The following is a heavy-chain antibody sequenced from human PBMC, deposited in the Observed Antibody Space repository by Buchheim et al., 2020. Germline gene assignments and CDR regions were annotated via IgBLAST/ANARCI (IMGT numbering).Heavy chain of an antibody. V-gene: IGHV4-34*01. Sequence: QVQLQQWGAGLLKPSETLSLTCAVYGGSFSGYYWSWIRQPPGTGLEWIGEINHSGSTNYNPSLKSRVTISVYTSKNQFPLKLSSVTAADTAVYYCAREGDGSGTLNWFDPWGQGTL. D-gene: IGHD3-10*01. CDR1: GGSFSGYY. CDR3: AREGDGSGTLNWFDP. CDR2: INHSGST. J-gene: IGHJ5*02.